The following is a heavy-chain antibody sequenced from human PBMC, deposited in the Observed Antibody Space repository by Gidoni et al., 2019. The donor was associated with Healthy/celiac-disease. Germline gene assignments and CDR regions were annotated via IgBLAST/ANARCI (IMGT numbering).Heavy chain of an antibody. CDR2: IWYDGSNK. V-gene: IGHV3-33*01. CDR3: ARDLGRYCSGGSCYPLNH. D-gene: IGHD2-15*01. J-gene: IGHJ1*01. Sequence: QVQLVDSGGGVVHPGRSLRLSCAASGFPFSIYGMHWVRQAPGKGLEWVAVIWYDGSNKYYADSVKGRFTISRDNSKNTLYLQMNSLRAEDTAVYYCARDLGRYCSGGSCYPLNHWGQGTLVTVSS. CDR1: GFPFSIYG.